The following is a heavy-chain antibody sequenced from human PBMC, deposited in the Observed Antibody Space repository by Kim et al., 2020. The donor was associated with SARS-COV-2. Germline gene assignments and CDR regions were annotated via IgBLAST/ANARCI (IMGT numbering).Heavy chain of an antibody. D-gene: IGHD3-3*01. V-gene: IGHV7-4-1*02. J-gene: IGHJ6*02. CDR2: INTNTGNP. CDR3: ARGPPYYDFWSGYYTGYYYYGMDV. CDR1: GYTFTSYA. Sequence: ASVKVSCKASGYTFTSYAMNWVRQAPGQGLEWMGWINTNTGNPTYAQGFTGRFVFSLDTSVSTAYLQISSLKAEDTAVYYCARGPPYYDFWSGYYTGYYYYGMDVWGQGTTVTVSS.